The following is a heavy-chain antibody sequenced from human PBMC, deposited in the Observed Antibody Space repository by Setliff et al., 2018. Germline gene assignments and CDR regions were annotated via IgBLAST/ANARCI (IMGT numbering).Heavy chain of an antibody. D-gene: IGHD2-8*01. CDR1: GYTFNDYG. Sequence: ASVKVSCKTSGYTFNDYGITWVRQVPGQGLEWMGRISSYTGKTYYAEKLQGRVTLTTDTSTSTAYLDLRSLESDDTAVYYCSRLVRFCTKTACQRLSGGEFWGQGTLVTVSS. CDR3: SRLVRFCTKTACQRLSGGEF. V-gene: IGHV1-18*01. CDR2: ISSYTGKT. J-gene: IGHJ4*02.